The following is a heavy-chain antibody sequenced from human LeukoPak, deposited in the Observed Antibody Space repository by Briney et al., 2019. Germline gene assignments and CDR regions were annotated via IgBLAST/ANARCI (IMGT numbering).Heavy chain of an antibody. D-gene: IGHD5-18*01. J-gene: IGHJ4*02. CDR2: IYYSGTT. CDR3: ARVGGWGVQLWFRSNYYFDY. Sequence: SETLSLTCTVSGGSISSSSYYWGWIRQPPGKGLEWIGSIYYSGTTYYNPSLKSRVTISADTSKNQFSLKLSSVTAADTAVYYCARVGGWGVQLWFRSNYYFDYWGQGTLVTVSS. V-gene: IGHV4-39*07. CDR1: GGSISSSSYY.